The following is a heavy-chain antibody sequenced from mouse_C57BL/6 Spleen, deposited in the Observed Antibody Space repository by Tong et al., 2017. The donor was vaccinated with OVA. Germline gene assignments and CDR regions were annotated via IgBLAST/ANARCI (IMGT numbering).Heavy chain of an antibody. V-gene: IGHV1-5*01. CDR2: IYPGNSDT. D-gene: IGHD2-10*02. J-gene: IGHJ2*01. CDR1: GYTFTSYW. Sequence: EVQLQESGTVLARPGASVKMSCKASGYTFTSYWMHWVKQRPGQGLEWIVAIYPGNSDTSYNQKFKGKAKLTAVTSTSTAYMELSSLTNEDSAVYYCTRGPSMVTYFDYWGQGTTLTVSS. CDR3: TRGPSMVTYFDY.